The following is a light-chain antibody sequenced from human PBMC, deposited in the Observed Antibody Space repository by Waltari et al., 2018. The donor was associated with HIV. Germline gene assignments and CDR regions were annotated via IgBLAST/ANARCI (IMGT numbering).Light chain of an antibody. V-gene: IGLV2-14*01. CDR3: SSYSARGFVV. J-gene: IGLJ3*02. CDR2: EVY. CDR1: TIDFSDFNF. Sequence: HSALTQPASVSGSPGQSITISCTGPTIDFSDFNFVSWYQQSPGRAPKLIIFEVYSRPSGISDRFSGSKSGVTASLTISALRAEDEADYFCSSYSARGFVVFGGGTKVTVL.